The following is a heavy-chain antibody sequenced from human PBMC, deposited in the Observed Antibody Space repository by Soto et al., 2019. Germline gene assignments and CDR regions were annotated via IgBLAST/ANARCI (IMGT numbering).Heavy chain of an antibody. CDR3: ARGDSTHGSKGMCSFVYNHDMDV. J-gene: IGHJ6*02. CDR2: INPKSGGT. V-gene: IGHV1-2*04. CDR1: GYSFTDYH. D-gene: IGHD3-10*01. Sequence: ASVKVSCKASGYSFTDYHIHWVRQAPGQGLEWLGRINPKSGGTSTAQKFQGWVTMTTDTSISTASMELTRLTSDDTAIYYCARGDSTHGSKGMCSFVYNHDMDVGGQGTTVTVSS.